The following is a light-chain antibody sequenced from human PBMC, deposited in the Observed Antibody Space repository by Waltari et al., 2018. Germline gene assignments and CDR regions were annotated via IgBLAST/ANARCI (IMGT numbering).Light chain of an antibody. J-gene: IGKJ1*01. Sequence: DIVMTQSPDSLAVSLGERATINCKSSQSLLYKSNNKNYLAWYQQKPGQPPKLLIYWASTGESGVPDRFSGSGSGTDFTLTISSLQAEDVAVYYCQQYYSTPWTFGQGTKVEVK. CDR1: QSLLYKSNNKNY. V-gene: IGKV4-1*01. CDR3: QQYYSTPWT. CDR2: WAS.